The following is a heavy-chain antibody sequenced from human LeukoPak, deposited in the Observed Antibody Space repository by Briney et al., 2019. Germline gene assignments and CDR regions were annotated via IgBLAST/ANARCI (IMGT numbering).Heavy chain of an antibody. CDR2: IKQDGSEK. CDR3: ARDRGRGYDSSGYYFL. J-gene: IGHJ4*02. D-gene: IGHD3-22*01. Sequence: GGSLRLSCAASGFTFSSYWMSWVRQAPGKGLEWVANIKQDGSEKYYVDSVKGRFTISRDNAKNSLYLQMNSLRAEDTAVYYCARDRGRGYDSSGYYFLWGQGTLVTVSP. V-gene: IGHV3-7*01. CDR1: GFTFSSYW.